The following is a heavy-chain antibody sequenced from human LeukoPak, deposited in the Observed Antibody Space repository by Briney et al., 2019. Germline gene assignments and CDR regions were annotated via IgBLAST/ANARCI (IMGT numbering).Heavy chain of an antibody. CDR2: IYYSGST. Sequence: KPSETLSLTCTVSGGSISSSSYYWGWIRQPPGKGLEWIGSIYYSGSTYYNPSLKSRVTISVDTSKNQFSLKLSSVTAADTAVYYCARGPRISGYYDSDAFDIWGQGTMVTVSS. CDR1: GGSISSSSYY. D-gene: IGHD3-22*01. CDR3: ARGPRISGYYDSDAFDI. V-gene: IGHV4-39*07. J-gene: IGHJ3*02.